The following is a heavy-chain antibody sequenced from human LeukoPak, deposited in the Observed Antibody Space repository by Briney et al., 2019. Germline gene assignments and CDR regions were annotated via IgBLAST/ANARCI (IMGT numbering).Heavy chain of an antibody. Sequence: GGSLRLSSAASGFTFDDYAMHWVRQAPGKDLEWVSGISWNSGSIGYADSVKGRFTISRDNAKNSLYLQMNSLRAEDTALYYCAKDIMGATSYFDYWGQGTLVTVSS. J-gene: IGHJ4*02. CDR3: AKDIMGATSYFDY. V-gene: IGHV3-9*01. CDR2: ISWNSGSI. D-gene: IGHD1-26*01. CDR1: GFTFDDYA.